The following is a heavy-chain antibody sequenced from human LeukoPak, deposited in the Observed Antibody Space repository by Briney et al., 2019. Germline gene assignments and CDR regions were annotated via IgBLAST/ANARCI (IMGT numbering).Heavy chain of an antibody. CDR2: INPNSGGT. Sequence: ASVKVSCKASGYTFTGYYIYWVRQAPGQGLEWMGWINPNSGGTNYAQKFQGRVALTRDTSITTSYMDLSGLTSDDTAVYYCAKVQYLTLDAFDIWGXXXXVTVS. D-gene: IGHD2-21*02. V-gene: IGHV1-2*02. CDR1: GYTFTGYY. CDR3: AKVQYLTLDAFDI. J-gene: IGHJ3*02.